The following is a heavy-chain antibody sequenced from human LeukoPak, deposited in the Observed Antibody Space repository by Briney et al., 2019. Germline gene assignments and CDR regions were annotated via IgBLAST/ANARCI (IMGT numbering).Heavy chain of an antibody. CDR1: GGTFSSYA. Sequence: ASVKVSCKASGGTFSSYAISWVRQAPGQGLEWMGRIIPILGIANYAQKFQGRVTITADKSTSTAYMELSSLRSEDAAVHYCARNSQMTTVTYYYYYGMDVWGQGTTVTVSS. CDR3: ARNSQMTTVTYYYYYGMDV. J-gene: IGHJ6*02. D-gene: IGHD4-17*01. V-gene: IGHV1-69*04. CDR2: IIPILGIA.